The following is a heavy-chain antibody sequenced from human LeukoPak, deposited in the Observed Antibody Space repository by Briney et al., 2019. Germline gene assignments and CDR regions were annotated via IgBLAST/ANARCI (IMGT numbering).Heavy chain of an antibody. D-gene: IGHD5-24*01. CDR2: PEQGGSEN. J-gene: IGHJ4*02. CDR3: ARDRVGWLQAVYPHYFDY. CDR1: GFTFSSYW. V-gene: IGHV3-7*05. Sequence: GGSLRLSCAASGFTFSSYWMSWVRQAPGKGLEWVANPEQGGSENYYVGSVKGRFTISRDNAKNSLYLQMNSLGAEDTAVYYCARDRVGWLQAVYPHYFDYWGQGTLVTVSS.